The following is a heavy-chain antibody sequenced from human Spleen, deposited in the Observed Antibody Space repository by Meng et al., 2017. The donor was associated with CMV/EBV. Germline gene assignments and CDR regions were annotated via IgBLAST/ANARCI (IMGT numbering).Heavy chain of an antibody. CDR1: GFTFSNAW. CDR3: ATGATLDY. CDR2: ISSTSAYI. D-gene: IGHD3-10*01. J-gene: IGHJ4*02. Sequence: GVLKISCAASGFTFSNAWMSWVRQAPGKGLEWVASISSTSAYIYYAESVEGRFIISRDNAKSSLYLTMDNLAVEDTAVYYCATGATLDYWGQGTLVTVSS. V-gene: IGHV3-21*01.